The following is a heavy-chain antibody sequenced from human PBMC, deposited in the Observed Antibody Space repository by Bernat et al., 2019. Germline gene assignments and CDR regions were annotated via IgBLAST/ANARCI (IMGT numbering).Heavy chain of an antibody. J-gene: IGHJ4*02. V-gene: IGHV3-30*18. D-gene: IGHD3-10*01. Sequence: QVQLVESGGGVVQPVRSLRLSCAASGFTFSSYGMHWVRQAPGKGLEWVAVISYDGSNKYYADSVKGRFTISRDNSKNTLYLQMNSLRAEDTAVYYCAKGYYGSGSEFDYWGQGTLVTVSS. CDR2: ISYDGSNK. CDR3: AKGYYGSGSEFDY. CDR1: GFTFSSYG.